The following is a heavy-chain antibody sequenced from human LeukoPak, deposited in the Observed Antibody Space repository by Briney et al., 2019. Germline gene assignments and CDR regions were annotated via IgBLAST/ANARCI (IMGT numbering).Heavy chain of an antibody. D-gene: IGHD5-12*01. CDR3: VRDGDAYDFDL. V-gene: IGHV3-74*01. CDR2: IKSDGSWT. J-gene: IGHJ4*02. Sequence: PGGSLRLSCAACGFSIRGYWMHWVRQAPGKGLMWVSRIKSDGSWTNYADSVRGRFTISRDNAKNTLFLQMVGLRAEDTAIYYCVRDGDAYDFDLWGQGILVTVSS. CDR1: GFSIRGYW.